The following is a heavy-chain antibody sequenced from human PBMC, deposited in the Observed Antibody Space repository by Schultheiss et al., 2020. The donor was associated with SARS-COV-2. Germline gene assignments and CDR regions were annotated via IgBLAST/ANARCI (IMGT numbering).Heavy chain of an antibody. CDR2: IDWDDDK. Sequence: SGPTLVKPTQTLTLTCTFSGFSLSTSGMCVSWIRQPPGKALEWLALIDWDDDKYYSTSLKTRLTISKDTPKQWVVLVMTNVDPVDTATYYCAHSRNYDGYDYWGQGTLVTVSS. J-gene: IGHJ4*02. V-gene: IGHV2-70*12. CDR3: AHSRNYDGYDY. D-gene: IGHD1-7*01. CDR1: GFSLSTSGMC.